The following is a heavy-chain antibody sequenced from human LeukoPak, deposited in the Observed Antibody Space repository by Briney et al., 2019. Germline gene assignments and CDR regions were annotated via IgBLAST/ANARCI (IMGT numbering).Heavy chain of an antibody. CDR1: GDSISSSNW. D-gene: IGHD3-22*01. V-gene: IGHV4-4*02. CDR3: AREGYDSSAI. CDR2: INHSGST. Sequence: SGTLSLTCAVSGDSISSSNWWSWVRQPPGKGLEWIGEINHSGSTNYNPSLKSRVTISVDTSKNQFSLKLSSVTAADTAVYYCAREGYDSSAIWGQGTMVTVSS. J-gene: IGHJ3*02.